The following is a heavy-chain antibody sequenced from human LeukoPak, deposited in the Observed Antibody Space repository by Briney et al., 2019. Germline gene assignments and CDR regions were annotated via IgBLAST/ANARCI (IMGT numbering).Heavy chain of an antibody. V-gene: IGHV3-23*01. Sequence: GGSLRLACAASGFTFSSYAMSWVRQAPGKGLEWVSAISGSGGSTYYADSVKGRFTISRDNSKNTLYLQMNSLRAEDTAVYYCAKMRGSYLRYFDYWGRGTLVTVSS. D-gene: IGHD1-26*01. CDR3: AKMRGSYLRYFDY. CDR2: ISGSGGST. CDR1: GFTFSSYA. J-gene: IGHJ4*02.